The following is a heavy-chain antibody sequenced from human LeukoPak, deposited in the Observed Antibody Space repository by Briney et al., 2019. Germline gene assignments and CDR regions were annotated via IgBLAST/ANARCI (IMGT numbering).Heavy chain of an antibody. Sequence: SETLSLTCTVSGGSISSYYWSWIRQPPGKGLEWIGYIYYSGSTNYNPSLKSRVTISVETSKNQFSLKLSSVTAADTAVYYCARSPHYYYYGMDVWGQGTTVTVSS. CDR1: GGSISSYY. CDR2: IYYSGST. CDR3: ARSPHYYYYGMDV. J-gene: IGHJ6*02. V-gene: IGHV4-59*01.